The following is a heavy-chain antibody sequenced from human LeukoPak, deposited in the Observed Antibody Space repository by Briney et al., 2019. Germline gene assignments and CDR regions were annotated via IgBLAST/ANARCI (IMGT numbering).Heavy chain of an antibody. Sequence: SETLSLTCAVYGGSFSGYYWSWIRQPPGKGLEWIGEINHSGSTNYNPSLKSRVTISVDTSKNQFSLKLSSVTAADTAVYYCARARYYYDSSGGYYFDYWGQGTLVTVSS. J-gene: IGHJ4*02. V-gene: IGHV4-34*01. CDR3: ARARYYYDSSGGYYFDY. CDR2: INHSGST. D-gene: IGHD3-22*01. CDR1: GGSFSGYY.